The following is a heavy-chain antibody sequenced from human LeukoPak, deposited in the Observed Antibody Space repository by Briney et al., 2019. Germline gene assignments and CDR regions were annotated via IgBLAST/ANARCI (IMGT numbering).Heavy chain of an antibody. CDR3: ARGGYCSSTSCLGPFDY. CDR2: IKQDGSEK. CDR1: GFTFSSYW. Sequence: GGSLRLSCAASGFTFSSYWMSWVRQAPGKGLEWVANIKQDGSEKYYVDSVKGRFTISRDNAKNSLYLQMNSLRAEDTAVYYCARGGYCSSTSCLGPFDYWGQGTLVTVSS. J-gene: IGHJ4*02. D-gene: IGHD2-2*01. V-gene: IGHV3-7*04.